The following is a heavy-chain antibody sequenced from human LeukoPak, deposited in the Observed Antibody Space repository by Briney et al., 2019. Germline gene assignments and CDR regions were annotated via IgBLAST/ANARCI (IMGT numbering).Heavy chain of an antibody. CDR2: ISRSGTQI. V-gene: IGHV3-21*01. CDR1: GLTFTATG. Sequence: PGRSLRPSCAASGLTFTATGINWVRKAPGRGLEWVASISRSGTQIYTADSVKGRFSLSTDNANNSPSLQMHCPRATHPPLYSCARDFRYSGSYHHWCEPWGQGTLFTVSS. D-gene: IGHD1-26*01. J-gene: IGHJ5*02. CDR3: ARDFRYSGSYHHWCEP.